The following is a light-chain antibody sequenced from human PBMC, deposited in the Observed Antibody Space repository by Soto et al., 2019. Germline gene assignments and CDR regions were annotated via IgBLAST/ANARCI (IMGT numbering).Light chain of an antibody. J-gene: IGKJ2*01. CDR2: GAS. CDR3: QQYNNWPPT. V-gene: IGKV3-15*01. CDR1: QSVSSN. Sequence: ETVMTQSPATLSVSPGERATLSCRASQSVSSNLAWHQQKPGQAPRLLIYGASTRATGIPARFSGSGSGTEFTLTISSLQSADFAVYYCQQYNNWPPTFGQGTKLEIK.